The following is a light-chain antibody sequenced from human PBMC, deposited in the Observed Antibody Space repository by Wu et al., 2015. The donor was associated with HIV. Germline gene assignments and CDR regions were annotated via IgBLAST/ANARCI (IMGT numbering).Light chain of an antibody. J-gene: IGKJ3*01. V-gene: IGKV3-20*01. CDR2: GGS. Sequence: EIVLTQSPGTLSLSPGERATLSCRASESLSSTYLAWYQQKPGQPPRLLIYGGSRRATGIPGRFSGSGSGTDFSLTISRLEPEDFAVYYCHQYGRSPPFTFGPGTKVDVK. CDR1: ESLSSTY. CDR3: HQYGRSPPFT.